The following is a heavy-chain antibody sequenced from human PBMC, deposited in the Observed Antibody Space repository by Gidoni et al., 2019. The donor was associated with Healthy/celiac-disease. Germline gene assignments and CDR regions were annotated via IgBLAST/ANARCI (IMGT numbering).Heavy chain of an antibody. V-gene: IGHV4-34*01. D-gene: IGHD3-9*01. CDR1: GGSFSGYY. Sequence: QVQLQQWVAGLLKPSETLSLTCAVSGGSFSGYYWSWIRQPPGKGLEWIGEINHSGSTNYNPSLKSRVTISVDTSKNQFSLKLSSVTAADTAVYYCAGLEMTGKSYYYYGMDVWGQGTTVTVSS. CDR2: INHSGST. CDR3: AGLEMTGKSYYYYGMDV. J-gene: IGHJ6*02.